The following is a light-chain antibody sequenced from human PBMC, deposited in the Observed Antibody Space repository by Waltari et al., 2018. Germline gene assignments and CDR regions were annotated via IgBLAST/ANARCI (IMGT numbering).Light chain of an antibody. Sequence: EIVMTQSPGTLSVSPGDRVTLSCRASQSVSTKLAWYQKKPGQPPRLLIYEASRRATGIPTRFSGSWSGTEFTLTISSLQSEDFAVYLCQQYNDWPPLTFGGGTKVEIK. CDR2: EAS. CDR1: QSVSTK. J-gene: IGKJ4*01. CDR3: QQYNDWPPLT. V-gene: IGKV3-15*01.